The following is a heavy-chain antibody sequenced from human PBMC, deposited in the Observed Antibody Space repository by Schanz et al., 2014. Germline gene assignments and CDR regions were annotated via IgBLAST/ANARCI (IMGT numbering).Heavy chain of an antibody. Sequence: QVQLVQSGAEVKKPGASVKVSCKASGYTFTNYYIHWVRQAPGQGLEWMGIVNPGGGSTSVAPRFQTRVSLTRDTSTGTAYLGLTRLRFEDTAVYYCARGSLAGYVALLMAANAYCGQGTLLTVSS. J-gene: IGHJ4*02. D-gene: IGHD2-15*01. V-gene: IGHV1-46*01. CDR2: VNPGGGST. CDR3: ARGSLAGYVALLMAANAY. CDR1: GYTFTNYY.